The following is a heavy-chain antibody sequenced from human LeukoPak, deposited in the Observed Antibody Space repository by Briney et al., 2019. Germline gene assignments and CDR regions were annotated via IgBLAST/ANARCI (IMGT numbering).Heavy chain of an antibody. V-gene: IGHV1-46*03. J-gene: IGHJ4*02. CDR2: VNPSGGST. CDR1: GYTFTSYY. CDR3: ARADFWSGYL. Sequence: GASEKVSCKASGYTFTSYYMHWVRLAPGQGLEWMGIVNPSGGSTSYAQKSQGRVTMTRDTSTSTVYMELSSLRSEDTAVYYCARADFWSGYLWGQGTLVTVSS. D-gene: IGHD3-3*01.